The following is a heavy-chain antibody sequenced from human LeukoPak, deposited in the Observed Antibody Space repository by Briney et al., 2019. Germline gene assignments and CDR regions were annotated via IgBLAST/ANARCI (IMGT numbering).Heavy chain of an antibody. CDR1: GFTFKSHG. Sequence: GGSLRLSCVASGFTFKSHGMHWVRQAPGKGLEWVAVISYDGYNKYYVDSVKGRFTISRDNSNNTLYLQMNSLRAEGTAVYYCAKDQGYYDSSGFDAFDIWGQGTMVTVSS. J-gene: IGHJ3*02. D-gene: IGHD3-22*01. CDR3: AKDQGYYDSSGFDAFDI. CDR2: ISYDGYNK. V-gene: IGHV3-30*18.